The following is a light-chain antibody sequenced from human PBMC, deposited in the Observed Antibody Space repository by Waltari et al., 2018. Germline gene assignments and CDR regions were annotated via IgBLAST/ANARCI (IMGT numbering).Light chain of an antibody. CDR3: AVWDDSLGGV. J-gene: IGLJ3*02. Sequence: QSVLTQPPSVSGTPGQRVTISCSGSNSNIGGNFVNWYQQLPGKAPKLLIYNDNQGPSGVPYRRSSSKSGTSAALAITGLQSEDEADYYCAVWDDSLGGVFGGGTKLTVL. CDR2: NDN. CDR1: NSNIGGNF. V-gene: IGLV1-44*01.